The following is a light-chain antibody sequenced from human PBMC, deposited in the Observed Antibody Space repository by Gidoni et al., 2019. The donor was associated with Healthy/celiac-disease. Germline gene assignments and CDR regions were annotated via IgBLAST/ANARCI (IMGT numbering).Light chain of an antibody. CDR2: WAS. V-gene: IGKV4-1*01. CDR1: QSVLYSSNNKNY. CDR3: QQYYSTPLT. J-gene: IGKJ3*01. Sequence: AMTQSPDSLAVSLGERATINCKSSQSVLYSSNNKNYLAWYQQKPGQPPKLLMYWASTREAGVPDRFSGSGSGTDFTLTISSLQAEDVAVYYCQQYYSTPLTFGPGTKVDIK.